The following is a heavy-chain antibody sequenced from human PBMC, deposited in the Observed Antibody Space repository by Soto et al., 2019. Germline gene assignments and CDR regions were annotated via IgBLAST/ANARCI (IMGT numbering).Heavy chain of an antibody. CDR3: ARVIGWDIVVDYYMDV. CDR1: GFTFSSYS. V-gene: IGHV3-21*01. J-gene: IGHJ6*03. D-gene: IGHD2-15*01. Sequence: GGSLRLSCAASGFTFSSYSMNWVRQAPGKGLEWVSSISSSSSYIYYADSVKGRFTISRDNAKNSLYLQMNSLRAEDTAVYYCARVIGWDIVVDYYMDVWGKGTTVTVSS. CDR2: ISSSSSYI.